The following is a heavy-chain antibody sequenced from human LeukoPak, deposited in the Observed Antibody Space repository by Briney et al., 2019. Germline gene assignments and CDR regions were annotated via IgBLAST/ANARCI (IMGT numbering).Heavy chain of an antibody. CDR1: GGSISSYY. CDR2: IYTSGST. Sequence: SETLSLTCTVSGGSISSYYWSWIRQPPGKGLEWVGYIYTSGSTNYNPSLKSRVTISVDTSKNQFSLKLTSVTAADTAVHYCAGLDHSSNWYNYYYYYYIDVWGKGTTVTVSS. J-gene: IGHJ6*03. CDR3: AGLDHSSNWYNYYYYYYIDV. V-gene: IGHV4-4*09. D-gene: IGHD6-13*01.